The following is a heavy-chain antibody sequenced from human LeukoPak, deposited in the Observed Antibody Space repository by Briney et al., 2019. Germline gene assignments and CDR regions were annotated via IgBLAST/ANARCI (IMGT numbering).Heavy chain of an antibody. CDR2: IGSSSSPI. J-gene: IGHJ4*02. V-gene: IGHV3-48*01. Sequence: AGGSLRLSCAASGFTFSAYSMNWGRQAPEKGLEWVSYIGSSSSPIYYADSVKGRFTISRDNAKNSLYLQMDSLRAEDTAVYYCARDQAYSFDYWGQGTLVTVSS. CDR3: ARDQAYSFDY. D-gene: IGHD4-11*01. CDR1: GFTFSAYS.